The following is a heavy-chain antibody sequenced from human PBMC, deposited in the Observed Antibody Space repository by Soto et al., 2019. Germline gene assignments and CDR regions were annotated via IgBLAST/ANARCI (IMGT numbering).Heavy chain of an antibody. Sequence: VESLKISCKGSGYSFTSYWISWVRQMPGKGLEWMGRIDPSDSYTNYSPSFQGHVTISADKSISTAYLQWSSLKASDTAMYDCARHDFWSDVAHDWRQGTLGTV. CDR3: ARHDFWSDVAHD. V-gene: IGHV5-10-1*01. CDR1: GYSFTSYW. CDR2: IDPSDSYT. D-gene: IGHD3-3*01. J-gene: IGHJ4*02.